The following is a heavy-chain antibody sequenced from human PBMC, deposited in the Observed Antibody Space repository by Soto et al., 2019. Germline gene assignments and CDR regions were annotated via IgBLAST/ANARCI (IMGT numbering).Heavy chain of an antibody. CDR2: ISDDGARI. J-gene: IGHJ4*02. Sequence: GGSLRLSCVASGFVFEVYWMHWVRQVPGKGLEWVSRISDDGARIDYADSVRGRFTISRDNAKNALYLQMNALRGEDTAVYFCTRGHRTSSIGTGDVWGRGVLVTVSS. D-gene: IGHD2-2*01. V-gene: IGHV3-74*01. CDR3: TRGHRTSSIGTGDV. CDR1: GFVFEVYW.